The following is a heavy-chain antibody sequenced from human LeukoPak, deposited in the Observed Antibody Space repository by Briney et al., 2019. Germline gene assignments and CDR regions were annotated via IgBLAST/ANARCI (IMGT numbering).Heavy chain of an antibody. Sequence: GESLKISCKGSGYSFTSYWIGWVRQMPGKGLVWMGIIYPGDSDTRYSPSFQGQVTISADKSISTAYLQWSSLKASDTAMYYCARRLYSTNWGRGGAFDIWGQGTMVTVSS. V-gene: IGHV5-51*01. CDR1: GYSFTSYW. CDR2: IYPGDSDT. CDR3: ARRLYSTNWGRGGAFDI. D-gene: IGHD6-13*01. J-gene: IGHJ3*02.